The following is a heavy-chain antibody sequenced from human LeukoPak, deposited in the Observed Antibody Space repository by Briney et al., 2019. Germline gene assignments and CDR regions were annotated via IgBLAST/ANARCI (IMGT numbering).Heavy chain of an antibody. D-gene: IGHD3-9*01. CDR2: IYYSGST. Sequence: SETLSLTCTVSGGSISSYYWSWIRQPPGKGLEWIGYIYYSGSTNYNPFLKSRVTISVDTSKNQFSLKLSSVTAADTAVYYCARGGTPYYDILTGYYEFWFDPWGQGTLVTVSS. J-gene: IGHJ5*02. CDR1: GGSISSYY. CDR3: ARGGTPYYDILTGYYEFWFDP. V-gene: IGHV4-59*01.